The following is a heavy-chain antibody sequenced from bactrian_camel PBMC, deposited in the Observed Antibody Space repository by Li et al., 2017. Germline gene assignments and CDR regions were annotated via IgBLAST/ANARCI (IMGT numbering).Heavy chain of an antibody. CDR2: ITWRDGPT. J-gene: IGHJ4*01. V-gene: IGHV3S63*01. CDR3: AADPIGIPFRCSGSWSRFDFNY. D-gene: IGHD3*01. Sequence: QLVESGGGHVEAGGSLTLSCTAPGPDFDKYAMGWFRQAPGKEREGVACITWRDGPTWYVDSVKGRFTVSRDSAGNTQYLQMNSLKLEDTAMYYCAADPIGIPFRCSGSWSRFDFNYWGQGTQVTVS. CDR1: GPDFDKYA.